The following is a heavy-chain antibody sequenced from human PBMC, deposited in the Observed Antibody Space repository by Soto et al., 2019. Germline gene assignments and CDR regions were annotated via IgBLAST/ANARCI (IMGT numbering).Heavy chain of an antibody. CDR1: GFAVTTHT. CDR2: SGSSATYT. J-gene: IGHJ4*02. Sequence: EVQLVESGGGLVKPGGSLRLSCAASGFAVTTHTITWVRQAPGKGLEWVSSSGSSATYTYFAGSVKGRFTISRDNAKNSVFLEMSSLRVEDTAVYYCAREAPGFSGIDYWGQGILVTVSS. V-gene: IGHV3-21*01. D-gene: IGHD3-10*01. CDR3: AREAPGFSGIDY.